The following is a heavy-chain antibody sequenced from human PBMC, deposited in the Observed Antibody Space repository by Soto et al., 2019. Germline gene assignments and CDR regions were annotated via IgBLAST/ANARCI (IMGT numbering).Heavy chain of an antibody. Sequence: GGSLRLSCISSGFTFRTYTMNWVRQAPGKGLEWVSGIRGFSPYTFYAESVRGRFAISRDNAKNSLYLQMNSLRAEDTAVYYCARDRGYDAHDYYYNAMDVWGQGTTVTVS. V-gene: IGHV3-21*01. CDR2: IRGFSPYT. D-gene: IGHD2-15*01. J-gene: IGHJ6*02. CDR3: ARDRGYDAHDYYYNAMDV. CDR1: GFTFRTYT.